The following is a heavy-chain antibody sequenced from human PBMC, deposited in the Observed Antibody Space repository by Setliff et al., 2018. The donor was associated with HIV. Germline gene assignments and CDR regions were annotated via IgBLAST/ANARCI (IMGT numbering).Heavy chain of an antibody. J-gene: IGHJ4*02. CDR2: IYYSGST. CDR3: ARAPPYKWEPLQDY. D-gene: IGHD1-26*01. V-gene: IGHV4-30-4*08. Sequence: PSETLSLTCTVSGGSISSGDYYWSWIRQPPGKGLEWIGYIYYSGSTYYNPSLKSRVTISVDTSKNQFSLKLSSVTAADTAVYYCARAPPYKWEPLQDYWGQGTLVTVSS. CDR1: GGSISSGDYY.